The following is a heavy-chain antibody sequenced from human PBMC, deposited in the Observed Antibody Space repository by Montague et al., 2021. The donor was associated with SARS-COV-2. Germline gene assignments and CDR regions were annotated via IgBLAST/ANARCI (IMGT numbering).Heavy chain of an antibody. CDR1: GASIRGNP. CDR2: VRDTGTT. D-gene: IGHD3-3*02. J-gene: IGHJ1*01. CDR3: ASCVKTGTTSAFDR. Sequence: SETRSLTCGVFGASIRGNPWSWLRKPPGKGLEWIGDVRDTGTTNYNPSVRSRANIFVDTSKAQFSLTLTSVNAADTAVYYCASCVKTGTTSAFDRWSQGTLVIVSS. V-gene: IGHV4-59*01.